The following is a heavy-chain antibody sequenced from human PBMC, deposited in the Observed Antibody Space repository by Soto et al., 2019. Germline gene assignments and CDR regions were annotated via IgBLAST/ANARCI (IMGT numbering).Heavy chain of an antibody. CDR1: GGSISSGGYY. J-gene: IGHJ6*02. CDR2: IYYSGST. Sequence: QVQLQESGPGLVKPSQTLSLTCTVSGGSISSGGYYWSWIRQHPGKGLEWIGYIYYSGSTYYNPSLKRRVTISVATSKNQFSRKLSSVTAADTAVYYCARGTGSDILTGYIYYYGMDVWGQGTTVTVSS. D-gene: IGHD3-9*01. V-gene: IGHV4-31*03. CDR3: ARGTGSDILTGYIYYYGMDV.